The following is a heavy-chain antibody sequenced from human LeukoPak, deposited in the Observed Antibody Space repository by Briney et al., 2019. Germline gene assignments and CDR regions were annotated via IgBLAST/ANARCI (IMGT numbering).Heavy chain of an antibody. D-gene: IGHD3-16*01. CDR2: IYSGGKT. Sequence: GGSLRLSCAASGFNVSSNYMSWVRQAPGKGLEWVSVIYSGGKTFYPDSVNGRFTISRDNAKNTVYLQMDSLRTDDTAVYYCARDYHYGQTDYWGQGTLITVSS. J-gene: IGHJ4*02. CDR3: ARDYHYGQTDY. CDR1: GFNVSSNY. V-gene: IGHV3-66*01.